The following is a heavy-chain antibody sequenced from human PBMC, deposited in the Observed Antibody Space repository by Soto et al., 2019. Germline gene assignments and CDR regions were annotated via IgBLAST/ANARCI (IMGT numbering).Heavy chain of an antibody. D-gene: IGHD1-26*01. Sequence: EVQLVESGGGLVQPGGSLRLSCAASGFTFSSYEMNWVRQAPGKGLEWVSYISSSGSTIYYADSVKGRFTISRDNAKNSLYLQMNSLRAEDTAVYYCAKDYVGPTFVGGNWFDPWGQGTRVTVSS. V-gene: IGHV3-48*03. CDR2: ISSSGSTI. CDR3: AKDYVGPTFVGGNWFDP. CDR1: GFTFSSYE. J-gene: IGHJ5*02.